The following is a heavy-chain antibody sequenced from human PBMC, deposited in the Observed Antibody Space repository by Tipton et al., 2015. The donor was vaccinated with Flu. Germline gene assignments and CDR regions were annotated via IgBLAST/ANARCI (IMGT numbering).Heavy chain of an antibody. V-gene: IGHV4-59*01. CDR3: ARALYSNNWYGSVWLDP. Sequence: TLSLTCTISGGSIGKYYWSWIRQPPGKGLEWIGYVYYTGSTNYNPSLKSRVTMSLDTSKNQFSLKLSSVTAADTAVYFCARALYSNNWYGSVWLDPWGQGTQVTVSS. CDR2: VYYTGST. J-gene: IGHJ5*02. CDR1: GGSIGKYY. D-gene: IGHD6-13*01.